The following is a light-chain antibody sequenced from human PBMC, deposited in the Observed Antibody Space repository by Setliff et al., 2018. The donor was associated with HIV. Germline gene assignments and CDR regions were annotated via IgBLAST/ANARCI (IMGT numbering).Light chain of an antibody. CDR3: SSYRSSSTLTV. CDR2: DVN. CDR1: SSDVGGYNY. V-gene: IGLV2-14*03. Sequence: QSVLTQPASVSGSPGQSITISCTGTSSDVGGYNYVSWYKQHPGKAPKLMIYDVNNRPSGVSHRCSGSKSGNTASLTISGLQAEDEADYYCSSYRSSSTLTVFGGGTKGTVL. J-gene: IGLJ2*01.